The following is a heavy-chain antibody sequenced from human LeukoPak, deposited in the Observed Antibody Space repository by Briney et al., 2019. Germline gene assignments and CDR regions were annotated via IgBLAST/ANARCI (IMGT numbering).Heavy chain of an antibody. CDR3: ARGFRYGPPDY. Sequence: SETLSLTCTVSGGSISSDYWNWIRQPPGKGLEWIGYIYYSGSTSYNPSLKSRVTILIDTSKNQFSLKLSSVTAADTAVYYCARGFRYGPPDYWGQGTLVTVSS. CDR1: GGSISSDY. V-gene: IGHV4-59*01. J-gene: IGHJ4*02. CDR2: IYYSGST. D-gene: IGHD3-9*01.